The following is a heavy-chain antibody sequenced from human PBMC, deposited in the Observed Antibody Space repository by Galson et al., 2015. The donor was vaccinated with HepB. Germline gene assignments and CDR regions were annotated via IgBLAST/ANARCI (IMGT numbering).Heavy chain of an antibody. D-gene: IGHD6-19*01. CDR1: GFTFSNYA. V-gene: IGHV3-30-3*01. CDR2: ISSDGSNK. Sequence: LRLSCAASGFTFSNYAMHWVRQAPGKGLEWVAVISSDGSNKLYADSVKGRFTISRDNSKNTLYLQMNSLRVEDTAVYYCARDAFYSSGTYFDYWGQGTLVTVSS. J-gene: IGHJ4*02. CDR3: ARDAFYSSGTYFDY.